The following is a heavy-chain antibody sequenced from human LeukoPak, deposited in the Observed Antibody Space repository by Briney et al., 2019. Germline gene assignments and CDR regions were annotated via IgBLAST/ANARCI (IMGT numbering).Heavy chain of an antibody. CDR2: INHSGST. Sequence: SETLSLTCAVYGGSFSGYYWSWIRQPPGKGLEWIGEINHSGSTNYNPSLKSRVTISVDTSKNQFSLKLSSVTAADTAVYYCARTGPEYGSGSYNWFDPWGQGTLVTVSS. CDR3: ARTGPEYGSGSYNWFDP. V-gene: IGHV4-34*01. D-gene: IGHD3-10*01. CDR1: GGSFSGYY. J-gene: IGHJ5*02.